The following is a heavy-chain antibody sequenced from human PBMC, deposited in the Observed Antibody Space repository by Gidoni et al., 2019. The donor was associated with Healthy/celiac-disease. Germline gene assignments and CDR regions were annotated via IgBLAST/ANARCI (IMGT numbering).Heavy chain of an antibody. CDR2: ISYDGSNK. D-gene: IGHD6-13*01. CDR3: ARAPGYSSSWYRYYFDY. J-gene: IGHJ4*02. Sequence: QVQLVESGGGVVQPGRSLRLSCAASGFTFSSYAMHWVRQAPGKGLEWVAVISYDGSNKYYADSVKGRFTISRDNSKNTLYLQMNSLRAEDTAVYYCARAPGYSSSWYRYYFDYWGQGTLVTVSS. V-gene: IGHV3-30*01. CDR1: GFTFSSYA.